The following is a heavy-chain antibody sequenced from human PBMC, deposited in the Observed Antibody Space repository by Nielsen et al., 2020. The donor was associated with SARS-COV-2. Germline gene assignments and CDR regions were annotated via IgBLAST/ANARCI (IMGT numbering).Heavy chain of an antibody. V-gene: IGHV3-9*01. CDR3: AKDGRSSSWSL. CDR1: ELTLSTYA. D-gene: IGHD6-13*01. Sequence: GGSLRLSCAASELTLSTYAMHWVRHAPGKGLEGVSGISWNSGSIGYADSVKGRFTISRDNAKNSLYLQMNSLRAEDTALYYCAKDGRSSSWSLWSQGTLVTVSS. CDR2: ISWNSGSI. J-gene: IGHJ4*02.